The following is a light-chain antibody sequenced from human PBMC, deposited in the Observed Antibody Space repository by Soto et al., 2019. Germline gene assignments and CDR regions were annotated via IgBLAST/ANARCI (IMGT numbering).Light chain of an antibody. CDR3: QQYNSYSPT. V-gene: IGKV1-5*03. CDR1: QSISSW. J-gene: IGKJ1*01. CDR2: KAS. Sequence: DIQMTQSPSPLSASVGDRVTLTFPASQSISSWLAWYQQKPGKAPKLLIYKASSLESGVPSRFSGSGSGTEFTLTISSLQPDDFATYYCQQYNSYSPTFGQGTKVDIK.